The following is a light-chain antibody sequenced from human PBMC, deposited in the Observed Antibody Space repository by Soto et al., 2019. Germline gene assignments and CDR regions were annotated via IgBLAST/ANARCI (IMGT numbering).Light chain of an antibody. Sequence: QSALTQPASVSGSAGQSITFSCTGTSSDVGAYNYVSWYQQHPGKAPKLMIYEVSNRPSGVSNRFSGSKSGNTASLTISGLQTEDEAHYYCSSYESSTTPYVFGTGTKVTVL. CDR3: SSYESSTTPYV. J-gene: IGLJ1*01. CDR1: SSDVGAYNY. CDR2: EVS. V-gene: IGLV2-14*01.